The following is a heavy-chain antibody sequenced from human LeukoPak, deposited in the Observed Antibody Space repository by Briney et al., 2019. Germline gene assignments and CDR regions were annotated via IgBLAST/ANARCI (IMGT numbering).Heavy chain of an antibody. CDR1: GFTFSSYA. Sequence: GGSLRLSCTASGFTFSSYAMSWVRQAPGEGLEWVSAISGSGGSTYYADSVKGRFTISRDNSNNTLYLQMNSLRAEDTAVYYCANGWGYSGYDSFFEFWGQGTLVTVSS. J-gene: IGHJ4*02. V-gene: IGHV3-23*01. CDR3: ANGWGYSGYDSFFEF. D-gene: IGHD5-12*01. CDR2: ISGSGGST.